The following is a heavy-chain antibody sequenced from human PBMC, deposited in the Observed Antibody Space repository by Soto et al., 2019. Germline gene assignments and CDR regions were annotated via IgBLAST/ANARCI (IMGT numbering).Heavy chain of an antibody. CDR1: GVTFSNYA. CDR3: AKESSGYNYGFYNYFDY. J-gene: IGHJ4*02. Sequence: XGSLRLSCAAAGVTFSNYAMTWVRQAPGRGLEWVSAISSGGTYTDYADSVKGRFTLSRDNSKNMVYLQMHSLRAEDTAVYHCAKESSGYNYGFYNYFDYWGQGTLVTVSS. V-gene: IGHV3-23*01. CDR2: ISSGGTYT. D-gene: IGHD5-18*01.